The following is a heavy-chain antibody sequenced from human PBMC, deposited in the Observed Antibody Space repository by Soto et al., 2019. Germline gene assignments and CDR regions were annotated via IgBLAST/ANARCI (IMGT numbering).Heavy chain of an antibody. CDR1: GGSISTYY. Sequence: SETLSLTCTVSGGSISTYYWTWIRQPPGKGLEWIGHIYYIGNTKYNPSLKSRVTISVDTSKNQLSLKLSSVTAADTAVYYCAGASTWHPGAFDIWGQGTTVTVSS. D-gene: IGHD5-12*01. CDR3: AGASTWHPGAFDI. V-gene: IGHV4-59*12. J-gene: IGHJ3*02. CDR2: IYYIGNT.